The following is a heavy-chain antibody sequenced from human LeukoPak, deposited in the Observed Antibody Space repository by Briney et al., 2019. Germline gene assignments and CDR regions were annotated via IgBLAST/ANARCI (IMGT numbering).Heavy chain of an antibody. CDR3: ARGPIIPADPFDY. V-gene: IGHV1-69*13. CDR1: GGTFSSYA. CDR2: IIPIFGTA. J-gene: IGHJ4*02. Sequence: SVKVSCKASGGTFSSYAISWVRQAPGQGLEWMGGIIPIFGTANYAQKFQGRVTITADESTSTAYMELSSLRSEDTAVYYCARGPIIPADPFDYWGQGTLVTVSS. D-gene: IGHD6-13*01.